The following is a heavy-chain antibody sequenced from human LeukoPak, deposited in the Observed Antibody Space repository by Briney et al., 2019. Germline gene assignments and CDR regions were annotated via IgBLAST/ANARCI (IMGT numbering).Heavy chain of an antibody. Sequence: GASVRVYCKASGYTFASYYMDCLRQAPGQWLEWMGIINPSGGSTSYAQTFHGRVTMTRDTSTSTVYMELSSLRSEDTAVYYCARVADYTQAFDYWGQGTLVTVSS. CDR2: INPSGGST. D-gene: IGHD4-11*01. V-gene: IGHV1-46*01. CDR3: ARVADYTQAFDY. J-gene: IGHJ4*02. CDR1: GYTFASYY.